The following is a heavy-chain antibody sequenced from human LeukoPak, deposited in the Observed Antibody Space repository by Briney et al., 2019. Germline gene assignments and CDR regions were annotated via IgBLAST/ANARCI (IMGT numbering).Heavy chain of an antibody. CDR1: GGSISSSSYY. CDR3: ARGGGRYFDWLLSFAFDI. V-gene: IGHV4-39*07. CDR2: IYYSGST. D-gene: IGHD3-9*01. J-gene: IGHJ3*02. Sequence: SETLSLTCTVSGGSISSSSYYWGWIRQPPGKGLEWIGSIYYSGSTYYNPSLKSRVTISVDTSKNQFSLKLSSVTAADTAVYYCARGGGRYFDWLLSFAFDIWGQGTMVTVSS.